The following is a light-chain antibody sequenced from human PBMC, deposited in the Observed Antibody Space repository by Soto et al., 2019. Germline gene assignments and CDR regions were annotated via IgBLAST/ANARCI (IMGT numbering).Light chain of an antibody. Sequence: EIEMTQSPATLSVSPGDRATLSCRATESISSSYLAWYQQKPGQAPRLLIYGASRRATGIPDRFSGRESGTDFTLTITTLEPEDSAVYFCQQYASSPYTFGQGTKVDIK. CDR2: GAS. CDR3: QQYASSPYT. J-gene: IGKJ2*01. V-gene: IGKV3-20*01. CDR1: ESISSSY.